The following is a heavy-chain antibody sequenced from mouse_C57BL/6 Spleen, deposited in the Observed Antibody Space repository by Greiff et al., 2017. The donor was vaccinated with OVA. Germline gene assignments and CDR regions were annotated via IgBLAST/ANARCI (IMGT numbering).Heavy chain of an antibody. CDR1: GYTFTDYY. Sequence: VQRVESGAELVRPGASVKLSCKASGYTFTDYYINWVKQRSGQGLEWIARIYPGSGNTYYNEKFKGKATLTAEKSSSTAYMQLSSLTSEDSAVYFCAREGDGYYVAWFAYWGQGTLVTVSA. CDR3: AREGDGYYVAWFAY. CDR2: IYPGSGNT. D-gene: IGHD2-3*01. J-gene: IGHJ3*01. V-gene: IGHV1-76*01.